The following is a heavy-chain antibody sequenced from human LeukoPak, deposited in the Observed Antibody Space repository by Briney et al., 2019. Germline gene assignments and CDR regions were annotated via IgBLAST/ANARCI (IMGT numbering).Heavy chain of an antibody. CDR3: ARVRSLSSSIDF. CDR2: MNPNSGDT. D-gene: IGHD6-13*01. J-gene: IGHJ4*02. V-gene: IGHV1-8*01. CDR1: GYTFTSYD. Sequence: ASVKVSCKASGYTFTSYDINWVRQATGQGLEWMGWMNPNSGDTGSAQAFQGRLTMTWDNSISTAYMQLSSLISDDTAVYYCARVRSLSSSIDFWGQGTLVTVSS.